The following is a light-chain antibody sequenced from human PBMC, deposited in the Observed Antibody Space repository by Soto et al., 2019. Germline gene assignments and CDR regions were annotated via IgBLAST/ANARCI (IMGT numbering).Light chain of an antibody. CDR2: FAS. CDR3: QQYGSSSIT. J-gene: IGKJ5*01. Sequence: VMTQSPATVSVSPGGRAALSCGASQSVSTNLAWYQQKSGQPARLLIYFASTRATAVPARFTAGGSGTDFTLTITRLEPEDFAVYYCQQYGSSSITFGQGTRLEIK. V-gene: IGKV3-15*01. CDR1: QSVSTN.